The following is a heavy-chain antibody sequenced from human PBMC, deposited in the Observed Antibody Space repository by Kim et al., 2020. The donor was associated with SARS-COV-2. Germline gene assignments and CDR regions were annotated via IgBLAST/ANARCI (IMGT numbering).Heavy chain of an antibody. D-gene: IGHD1-1*01. CDR1: GLTFSTYG. CDR2: ITSRGSYI. CDR3: ATGDYWDDGGLGV. J-gene: IGHJ6*02. Sequence: GGSLRLSCAASGLTFSTYGMNWVRQAPGKGLEWVSSITSRGSYIHYADSVKGRFTISRDNAKNSLYLQMSSLRAEDTAVYYCATGDYWDDGGLGVWGQGTTVPVSS. V-gene: IGHV3-21*01.